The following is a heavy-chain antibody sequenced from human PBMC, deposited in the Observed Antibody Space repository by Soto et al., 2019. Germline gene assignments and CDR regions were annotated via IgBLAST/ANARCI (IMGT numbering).Heavy chain of an antibody. D-gene: IGHD2-8*01. CDR2: INSDGSST. J-gene: IGHJ6*03. CDR3: ARGMRNNGYYYYYMDV. V-gene: IGHV3-74*01. CDR1: GFTFSSYW. Sequence: GGSLRLSCAASGFTFSSYWMHWVRQAPGKGLVWVSRINSDGSSTSYADSVKGRFTISRDNAKNTLYLQMNSLRAEDTAVYCCARGMRNNGYYYYYMDVWGKGITVTVS.